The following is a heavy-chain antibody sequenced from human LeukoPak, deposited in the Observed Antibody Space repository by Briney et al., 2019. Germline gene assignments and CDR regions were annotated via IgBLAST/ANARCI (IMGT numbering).Heavy chain of an antibody. CDR3: ASMARKYQLLAHPYFDY. D-gene: IGHD2-2*01. Sequence: PGGSLRLSCAASGGTFSSYAISWVRQAPGQGLEWMGGIIPIFGTANYAQKFQGRVTITADESTSTAYMELSSLGSEDTAVYYCASMARKYQLLAHPYFDYWGQGTLVTVSS. CDR1: GGTFSSYA. V-gene: IGHV1-69*01. CDR2: IIPIFGTA. J-gene: IGHJ4*02.